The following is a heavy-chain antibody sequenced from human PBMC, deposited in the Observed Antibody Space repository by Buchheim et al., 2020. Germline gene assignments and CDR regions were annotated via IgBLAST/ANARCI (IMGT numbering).Heavy chain of an antibody. V-gene: IGHV3-30*04. D-gene: IGHD3-22*01. CDR1: GFTFSSYA. CDR2: ISYDGSNK. CDR3: ARDAGSGYYYGFDY. J-gene: IGHJ4*02. Sequence: QVQLVESGRGVVQPGRSLRLSCAASGFTFSSYAMHWVRQAPGKGLEWVAVISYDGSNKYYADSVKGRFTISRDNSKNTLYLQMNSLRAEDTAVYYCARDAGSGYYYGFDYWGQGTL.